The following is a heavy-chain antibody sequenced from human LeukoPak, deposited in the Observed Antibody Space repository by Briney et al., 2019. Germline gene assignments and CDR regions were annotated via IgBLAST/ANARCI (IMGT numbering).Heavy chain of an antibody. V-gene: IGHV3-30*04. Sequence: GGSLRLSCAASGFTFSSYAMHWVRQAPGKGLEWVAVISYDGSNKYYADSVKGRFTISRDNSKNTLYLQMNSLRAEDTAVYYCAKDKFTSWGYNWFDPWGQGTLVTVSS. CDR3: AKDKFTSWGYNWFDP. CDR1: GFTFSSYA. CDR2: ISYDGSNK. J-gene: IGHJ5*02. D-gene: IGHD2-2*01.